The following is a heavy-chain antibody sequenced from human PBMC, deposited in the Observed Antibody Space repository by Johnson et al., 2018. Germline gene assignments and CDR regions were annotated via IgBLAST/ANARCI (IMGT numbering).Heavy chain of an antibody. D-gene: IGHD2-21*01. CDR1: GGSISSYS. CDR2: IYYSGST. V-gene: IGHV4-59*01. Sequence: QVQLQESGPGLVKPSETLSLTCTVSGGSISSYSWSWIRQPPGKGLEWIGYIYYSGSTNYNPSLKRRVTISVDTSKNQFSLKLSPVTAADTAVYYCARGYSSLIDYYYYMDVWGKGTTVTVS. CDR3: ARGYSSLIDYYYYMDV. J-gene: IGHJ6*03.